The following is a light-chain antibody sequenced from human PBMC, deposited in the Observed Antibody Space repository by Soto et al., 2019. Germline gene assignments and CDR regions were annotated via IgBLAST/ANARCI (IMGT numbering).Light chain of an antibody. Sequence: QSVLTQPPSVSAAPGQKVTISCSGSSSNIENNFVSWYQQLPGTAPKVLIYDNNKRPSGIPDRFSGSKSGTSATLGITGLQTGDEAEYYCRAWDSSLSEYVFGTGTKVTVL. CDR2: DNN. J-gene: IGLJ1*01. V-gene: IGLV1-51*01. CDR1: SSNIENNF. CDR3: RAWDSSLSEYV.